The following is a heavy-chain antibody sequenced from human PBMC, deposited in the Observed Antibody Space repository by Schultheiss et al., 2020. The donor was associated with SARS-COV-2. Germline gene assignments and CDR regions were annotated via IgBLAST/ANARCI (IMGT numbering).Heavy chain of an antibody. V-gene: IGHV4-59*10. CDR3: ARDGYATYYYGMDV. D-gene: IGHD5-24*01. CDR2: IYTSGST. CDR1: GGSFSGYY. Sequence: SQTLSLTCAVYGGSFSGYYWSWIRQPPGKGLEWIGRIYTSGSTNYNPSLESRVTMSVDTSKNQFSLKLSSVTAADTAVYYCARDGYATYYYGMDVWGQGTTVTVSS. J-gene: IGHJ6*02.